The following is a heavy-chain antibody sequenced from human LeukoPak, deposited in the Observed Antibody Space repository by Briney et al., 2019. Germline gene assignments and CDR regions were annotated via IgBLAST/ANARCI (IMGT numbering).Heavy chain of an antibody. CDR1: GFTFSSYG. V-gene: IGHV3-30*18. CDR3: AKDSGFGELNYNMDV. D-gene: IGHD3-10*01. Sequence: QPGGSLRLSCVASGFTFSSYGVHWVRQAPGKGLEWVAVISYDGSNEYYADSVKGRFTISRDNCKNTLYLQMNSLRVEDTAVYYCAKDSGFGELNYNMDVWGQGTTVTVSS. J-gene: IGHJ6*02. CDR2: ISYDGSNE.